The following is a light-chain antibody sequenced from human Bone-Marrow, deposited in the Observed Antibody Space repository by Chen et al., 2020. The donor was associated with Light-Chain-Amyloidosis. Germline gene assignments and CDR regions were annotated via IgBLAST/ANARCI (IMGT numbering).Light chain of an antibody. CDR3: QSADSSGTYEVI. CDR2: RDT. J-gene: IGLJ2*01. V-gene: IGLV3-25*03. Sequence: SHELTQPPSVSVSPGQTARITCSGDDLPTKYAYWYQQKPGQAPVLVIHRDTERPSGISERFSGSSSGTTATVTISGVQAEDEADYHCQSADSSGTYEVIFGGGTKLTVL. CDR1: DLPTKY.